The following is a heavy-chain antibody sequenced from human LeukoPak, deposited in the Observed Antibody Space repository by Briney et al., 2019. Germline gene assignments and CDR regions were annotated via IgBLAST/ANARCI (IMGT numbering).Heavy chain of an antibody. V-gene: IGHV3-53*01. J-gene: IGHJ3*02. CDR3: AGYSGNYYSHAFDI. Sequence: GGSLRLSCAASGSTVSSNYMSWVRQAPGKGLEWVSVIYSGGSTYYADSVKGRFTISRDSSKNTLYLQMNSLRAEDTAVYYCAGYSGNYYSHAFDIWGQGTMVTVSS. D-gene: IGHD1-26*01. CDR2: IYSGGST. CDR1: GSTVSSNY.